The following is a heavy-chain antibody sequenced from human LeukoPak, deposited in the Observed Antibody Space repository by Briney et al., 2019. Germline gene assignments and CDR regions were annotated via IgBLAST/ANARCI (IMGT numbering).Heavy chain of an antibody. CDR2: INPNSGGT. CDR1: GYTFTGYY. V-gene: IGHV1-2*02. CDR3: ARPRYSSGWWPIDY. D-gene: IGHD6-19*01. J-gene: IGHJ4*02. Sequence: SVTVSCKPSGYTFTGYYMHWVRQAPGQGLEWMGWINPNSGGTNYAQKFQCRVTMTRDTYISTAYMELSRLRSDDTAVYYCARPRYSSGWWPIDYWGQGTLVTVSS.